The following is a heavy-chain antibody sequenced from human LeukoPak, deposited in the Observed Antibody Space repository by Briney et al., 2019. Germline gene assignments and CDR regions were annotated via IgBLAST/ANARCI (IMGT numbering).Heavy chain of an antibody. CDR1: GGSISSSNSF. J-gene: IGHJ5*02. V-gene: IGHV4-39*01. CDR3: ARHKKSIVDSDMGP. CDR2: IYYSGST. D-gene: IGHD5-18*01. Sequence: PSETLSLTCTVSGGSISSSNSFWGWIRHPPGKGLEWIGNIYYSGSTNYNPSLSSRVTIPVETSQNQFSLKLSSVTAADTAVYYCARHKKSIVDSDMGPWGQGTLVTVSS.